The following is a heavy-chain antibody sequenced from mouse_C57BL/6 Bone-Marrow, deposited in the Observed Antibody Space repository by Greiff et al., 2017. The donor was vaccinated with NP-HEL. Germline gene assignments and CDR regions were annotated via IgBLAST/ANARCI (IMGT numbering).Heavy chain of an antibody. V-gene: IGHV1-82*01. CDR2: IYPGDGDT. Sequence: VQGVESGPELVKPGASVKISCKASGYAFSSSWMNWVKQRPGKGLEWIGRIYPGDGDTNYNGKFKGKATLTADKSSSTAYMQLSSLTSEDSAVYFCARYCYAMDYWGQGTSVTVSS. CDR3: ARYCYAMDY. CDR1: GYAFSSSW. J-gene: IGHJ4*01.